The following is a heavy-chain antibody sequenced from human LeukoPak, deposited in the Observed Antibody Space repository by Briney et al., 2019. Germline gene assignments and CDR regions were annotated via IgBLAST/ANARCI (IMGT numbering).Heavy chain of an antibody. CDR3: AKEIVVVSHFDY. Sequence: PGGSLRLSCAASGFTVSSNYMSWVRQAPGKGLEWVSVIYSGGSTYYADSVKGRFTISRDNSKNTLYLQMNSLRAEDTAVYYCAKEIVVVSHFDYWGQGTLVTVSS. CDR2: IYSGGST. CDR1: GFTVSSNY. D-gene: IGHD3-22*01. J-gene: IGHJ4*02. V-gene: IGHV3-53*01.